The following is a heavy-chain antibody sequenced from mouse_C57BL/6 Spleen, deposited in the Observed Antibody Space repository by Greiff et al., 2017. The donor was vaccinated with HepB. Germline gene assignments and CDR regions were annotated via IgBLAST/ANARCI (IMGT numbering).Heavy chain of an antibody. Sequence: VQLQQPGAELVMPGASVKLSCKASGYTFTSYWMHWVKQRPGQGLEWIGEIDPSDSYTNYNQKFKGKSTLTVDKSSSTAYMQLSSLTSEDSAVYYCARRGYYDYDAWFADWGQGTLVTVSA. CDR2: IDPSDSYT. D-gene: IGHD2-4*01. CDR1: GYTFTSYW. CDR3: ARRGYYDYDAWFAD. J-gene: IGHJ3*01. V-gene: IGHV1-69*01.